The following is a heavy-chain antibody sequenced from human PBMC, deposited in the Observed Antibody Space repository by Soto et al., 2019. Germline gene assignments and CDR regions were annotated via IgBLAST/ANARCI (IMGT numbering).Heavy chain of an antibody. D-gene: IGHD6-6*01. CDR2: ISSSSTI. J-gene: IGHJ6*03. V-gene: IGHV3-48*01. CDR1: GFTFSSYS. CDR3: ARDHGSSPGYYYYYMDV. Sequence: GGSLRLSCAASGFTFSSYSMNWVRQAPGKGLEWVSYISSSSTIYYADSVKGRFTISRDNAKNSLYLQMNSLRAEDTAVYYCARDHGSSPGYYYYYMDVWGKGTTVTVSS.